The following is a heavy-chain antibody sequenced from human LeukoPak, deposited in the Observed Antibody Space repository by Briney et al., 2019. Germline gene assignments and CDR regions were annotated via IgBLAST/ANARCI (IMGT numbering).Heavy chain of an antibody. D-gene: IGHD3-22*01. Sequence: ASVKVSCKASGYTFTGYYVHWLRQASGQGLEWMGWITPNSGNTNYAQKFQVRVTMTTDTSTSTAYMELRSLRSDDTAVYYCARGSTARYYYDSSGYYRGAVDYWGQGTLVTISS. J-gene: IGHJ4*02. CDR2: ITPNSGNT. CDR3: ARGSTARYYYDSSGYYRGAVDY. CDR1: GYTFTGYY. V-gene: IGHV1-2*02.